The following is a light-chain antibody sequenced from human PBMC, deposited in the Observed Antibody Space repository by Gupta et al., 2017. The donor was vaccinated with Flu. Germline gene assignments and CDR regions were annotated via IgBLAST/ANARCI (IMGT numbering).Light chain of an antibody. CDR1: GGHTHYI. Sequence: SSSASASLGSSVTLTCTLSGGHTHYIIAWHQQQPGRAPRCLMKLESSGRYNQGSGVPDRFSGSSSGADRDPTIANGKAEDEDDYDCETWGRDTYVFGAGTKITVL. J-gene: IGLJ1*01. CDR3: ETWGRDTYV. CDR2: LESSGRY. V-gene: IGLV4-60*03.